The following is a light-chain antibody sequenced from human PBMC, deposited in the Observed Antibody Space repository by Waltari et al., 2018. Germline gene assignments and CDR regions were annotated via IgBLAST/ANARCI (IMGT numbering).Light chain of an antibody. CDR2: EVT. J-gene: IGLJ2*01. Sequence: QSALTQPASVSGSPGQSITISCTGTSSDVGGFTLVTGYQQYPGKAPKLLIYEVTKRPSGVSNRFSGSKSGNTASLTISGLQAEDEADYYCWSYAGSTTSVVFGGGTKLTVL. CDR1: SSDVGGFTL. CDR3: WSYAGSTTSVV. V-gene: IGLV2-23*02.